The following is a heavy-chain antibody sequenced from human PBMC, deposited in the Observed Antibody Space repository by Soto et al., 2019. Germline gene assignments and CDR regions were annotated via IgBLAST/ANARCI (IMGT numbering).Heavy chain of an antibody. CDR2: IWYDGSNK. D-gene: IGHD2-21*02. J-gene: IGHJ4*02. CDR3: ARDGLAYCGGDCYPHFDY. V-gene: IGHV3-33*01. Sequence: QVQLVESGGGVVQPGRSLRLSCAASGFTFSSYGMHWVRQAPGKGLEWVAVIWYDGSNKYYADSVKGRFTISRDNSKNTLDLQMNSLRAEDTAVYYCARDGLAYCGGDCYPHFDYWGQGTLVTVSS. CDR1: GFTFSSYG.